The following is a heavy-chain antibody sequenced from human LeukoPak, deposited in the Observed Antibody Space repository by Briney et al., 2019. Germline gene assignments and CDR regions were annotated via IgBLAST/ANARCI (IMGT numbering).Heavy chain of an antibody. V-gene: IGHV3-15*01. J-gene: IGHJ6*03. Sequence: GGSLRLSCAASGFTFSNAWMSWVRQAPGKGLEWVGRIKSKTDGGTTDYAAPVKGRFTISRDDSKNTLYLQMNSLKTEDTAVYYCTTVVAATLFYYYYMDVWGKGTTVTISS. D-gene: IGHD2-15*01. CDR2: IKSKTDGGTT. CDR1: GFTFSNAW. CDR3: TTVVAATLFYYYYMDV.